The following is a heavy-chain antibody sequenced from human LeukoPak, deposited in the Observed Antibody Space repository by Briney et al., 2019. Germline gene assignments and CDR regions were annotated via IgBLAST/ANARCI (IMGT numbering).Heavy chain of an antibody. CDR3: ARHEYYYGSGTPGNHFDY. V-gene: IGHV5-51*01. J-gene: IGHJ4*02. D-gene: IGHD3-10*01. Sequence: HGESLKISCKGSGYSFTSYWIGWVRQMPGKGLEWMGIIYPGDSDTRYSPSFQGQVTISADKSISTAYLQWSSLKASDTAMYYCARHEYYYGSGTPGNHFDYWGQGTLVTVSS. CDR1: GYSFTSYW. CDR2: IYPGDSDT.